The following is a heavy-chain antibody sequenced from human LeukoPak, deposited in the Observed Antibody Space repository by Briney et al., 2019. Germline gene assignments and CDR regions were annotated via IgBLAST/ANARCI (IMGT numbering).Heavy chain of an antibody. V-gene: IGHV3-30-3*01. D-gene: IGHD6-13*01. CDR1: GFTFSSYA. CDR3: ARDRVAGRPIYYYGTDV. J-gene: IGHJ6*02. CDR2: ISYDGSNK. Sequence: GGSLRLSCAASGFTFSSYAMHWVRQAPGKGLEWVAVISYDGSNKYYADSVKGRFTISRDNSKNTLYLQMNSLRAEDTAVYYCARDRVAGRPIYYYGTDVWGQGTTVTVSS.